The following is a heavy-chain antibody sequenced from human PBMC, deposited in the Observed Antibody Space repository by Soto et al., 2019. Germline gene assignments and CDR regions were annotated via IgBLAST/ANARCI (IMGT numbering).Heavy chain of an antibody. V-gene: IGHV4-34*01. CDR3: AGRRGYSGYDFPQYAFDI. CDR2: INHSGST. J-gene: IGHJ3*02. D-gene: IGHD5-12*01. Sequence: SETLSLTCAVYGGSFSGYYWSWIRQPPGKGLEWIGEINHSGSTNYNPSLKSRVTISVDTSKNQFSLKLSSVTAADTAVFYCAGRRGYSGYDFPQYAFDIWGQGTMVTVSS. CDR1: GGSFSGYY.